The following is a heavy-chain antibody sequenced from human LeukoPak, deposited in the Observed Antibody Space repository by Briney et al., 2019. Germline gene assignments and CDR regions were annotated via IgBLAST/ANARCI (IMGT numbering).Heavy chain of an antibody. D-gene: IGHD3-10*01. Sequence: SGTLSLTCAVSGGSISSSNWWSWVRQPPGKGLEWIGEIYHSGSTNYNPSLKSRVTISVDNSKNQFSLKLSSVTAADTAVYYCASFYYGSGSYYKADFDYWGQGTLVTVSS. J-gene: IGHJ4*02. CDR3: ASFYYGSGSYYKADFDY. CDR2: IYHSGST. CDR1: GGSISSSNW. V-gene: IGHV4-4*02.